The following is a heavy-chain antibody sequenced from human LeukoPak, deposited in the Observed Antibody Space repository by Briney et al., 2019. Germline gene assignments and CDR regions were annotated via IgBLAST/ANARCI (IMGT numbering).Heavy chain of an antibody. CDR2: IYSDGTT. D-gene: IGHD3-16*01. V-gene: IGHV3-53*01. CDR1: GFTISSNY. CDR3: ARDRLGAEYDY. J-gene: IGHJ4*02. Sequence: GGSLRLSCAASGFTISSNYMSWVRQAPGKGLEWVSVIYSDGTTYYADSVKGRFTISRDNSKNTLYLQMNSLRAEDTAVYYCARDRLGAEYDYWGQGTLVSVSS.